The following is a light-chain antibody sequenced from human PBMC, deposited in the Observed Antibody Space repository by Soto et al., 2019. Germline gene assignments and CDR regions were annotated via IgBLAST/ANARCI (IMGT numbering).Light chain of an antibody. CDR1: QDISDD. V-gene: IGKV1-6*01. CDR2: GAS. Sequence: AIQMTQSPSSLSASVRDRVTITCRASQDISDDVGWYRQTPGKAPKLLISGASRLQSGVPSRFSGSGSGAAFTLTITSLRPEDSATYYCLQNHNYPRTFGQGTKVDIK. J-gene: IGKJ1*01. CDR3: LQNHNYPRT.